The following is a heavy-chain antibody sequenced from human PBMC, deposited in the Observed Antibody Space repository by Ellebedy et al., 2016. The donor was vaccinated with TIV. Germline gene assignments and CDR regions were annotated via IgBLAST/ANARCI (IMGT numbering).Heavy chain of an antibody. CDR2: INHAGSET. CDR1: GFSLSSFW. D-gene: IGHD3-10*01. V-gene: IGHV3-7*03. CDR3: ARAPRGGTDY. J-gene: IGHJ4*02. Sequence: PGGSLRLSCAASGFSLSSFWMSWVRQAPGKGLESVANINHAGSETYYVDSVKGRFTISRDNAKNSLYLQMESLRAADTAVYFCARAPRGGTDYWGQGTLVTVSS.